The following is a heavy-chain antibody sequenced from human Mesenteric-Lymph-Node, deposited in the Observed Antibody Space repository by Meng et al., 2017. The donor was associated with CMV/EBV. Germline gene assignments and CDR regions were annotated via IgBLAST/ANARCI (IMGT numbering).Heavy chain of an antibody. CDR1: RFTFSSYA. J-gene: IGHJ5*02. D-gene: IGHD1-26*01. CDR3: AKGTSSGSSNWFDP. CDR2: VTGTGGST. Sequence: GESLKISCAASRFTFSSYAMSWVRQAPGKGLEWVSGVTGTGGSTDYGDSPRGRFTISRDNSRNTLYLQMNSLRAEDTAVYYCAKGTSSGSSNWFDPWGQGTLVTVSS. V-gene: IGHV3-23*01.